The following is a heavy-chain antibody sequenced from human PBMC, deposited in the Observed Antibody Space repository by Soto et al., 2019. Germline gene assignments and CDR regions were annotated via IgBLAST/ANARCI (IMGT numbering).Heavy chain of an antibody. CDR3: ARVDYVFWSGHYTDYYYYMDV. CDR2: INVGNGNT. D-gene: IGHD3-3*01. J-gene: IGHJ6*03. Sequence: ASVKVSCKASGYTFTRFGIHWVRQAPGQRLEWMGWINVGNGNTKYSEKLQGRVTISRDTSASTAYMELSSLRSEDTAVYYCARVDYVFWSGHYTDYYYYMDVWGKGTTVTVSS. V-gene: IGHV1-3*01. CDR1: GYTFTRFG.